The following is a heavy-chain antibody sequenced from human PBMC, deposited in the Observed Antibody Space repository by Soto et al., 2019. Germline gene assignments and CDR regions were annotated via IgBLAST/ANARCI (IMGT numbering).Heavy chain of an antibody. CDR2: ISWNSGSI. J-gene: IGHJ5*01. D-gene: IGHD4-4*01. CDR1: GFTFDDFA. CDR3: AKYRESYSGWFES. Sequence: EVQLVESGGGLVQPGRSLRLSCAASGFTFDDFAMHWVRQAPGKGLEWVSSISWNSGSIGYADSVKGRFTISRDNAKNSFYLQTNSLRVEDTALYYCAKYRESYSGWFESWGRGILVSVSS. V-gene: IGHV3-9*01.